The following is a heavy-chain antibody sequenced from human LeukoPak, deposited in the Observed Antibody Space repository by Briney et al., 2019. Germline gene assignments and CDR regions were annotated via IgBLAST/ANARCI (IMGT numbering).Heavy chain of an antibody. J-gene: IGHJ3*01. CDR1: GFTFSSYW. D-gene: IGHD2-21*02. CDR3: ASGPPVVTATIG. CDR2: IHSEGNST. V-gene: IGHV3-74*01. Sequence: PGGSLRLSCAASGFTFSSYWMHWVRQAPGKGLVWVSRIHSEGNSTNYADSVKGRFTISRDDAKNTVYLQMNSLRAEDTAVYYCASGPPVVTATIGWGQGTMVTVSS.